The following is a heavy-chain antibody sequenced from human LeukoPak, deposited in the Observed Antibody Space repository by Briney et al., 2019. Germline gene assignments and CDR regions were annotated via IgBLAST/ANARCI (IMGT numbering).Heavy chain of an antibody. CDR2: MNTNSGNT. CDR1: GYTFTSYD. Sequence: ASVKVSCKASGYTFTSYDINWVRQATGQGLEWMGWMNTNSGNTGYAQKFQGRVTMTRNTSISTAYMELRSLRSDDTAVYYCARSGLAVVRGVINWFDPWGQGTLVTVS. V-gene: IGHV1-8*01. J-gene: IGHJ5*02. CDR3: ARSGLAVVRGVINWFDP. D-gene: IGHD3-10*01.